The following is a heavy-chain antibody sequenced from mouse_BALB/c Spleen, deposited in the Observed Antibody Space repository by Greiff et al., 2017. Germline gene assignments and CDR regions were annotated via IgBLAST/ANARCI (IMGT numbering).Heavy chain of an antibody. CDR1: GFTFSSYG. CDR3: ARGGYYYGYVDWYFDV. Sequence: EVKLVESGGGLVQPGGSLKLSCAASGFTFSSYGMSWVRQTPDKRLELVATINSNGGSTYYPDSVKGRFTISRDNAKNTLYLQMSSLKSEDTAMYYCARGGYYYGYVDWYFDVWGAGTTVTVSS. J-gene: IGHJ1*01. V-gene: IGHV5-6-3*01. D-gene: IGHD1-2*01. CDR2: INSNGGST.